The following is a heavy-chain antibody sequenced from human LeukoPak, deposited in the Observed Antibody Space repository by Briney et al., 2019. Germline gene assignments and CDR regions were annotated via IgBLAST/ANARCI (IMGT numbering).Heavy chain of an antibody. CDR2: IFYSGDT. J-gene: IGHJ4*02. D-gene: IGHD3-22*01. Sequence: SETLSLTCTVSDGAIAGYSWSWIRQAPGKGLEWIRYIFYSGDTNYNPSLQSRVTVSVDTSKNQFSLRLSSVSAADTAVYYCARDPLCYDSSGYYSFFDYWGQGTLVTVSS. CDR3: ARDPLCYDSSGYYSFFDY. CDR1: DGAIAGYS. V-gene: IGHV4-59*01.